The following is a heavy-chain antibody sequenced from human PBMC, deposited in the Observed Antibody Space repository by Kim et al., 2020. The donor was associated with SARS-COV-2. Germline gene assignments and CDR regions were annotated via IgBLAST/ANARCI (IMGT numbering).Heavy chain of an antibody. D-gene: IGHD3-9*01. CDR1: GGSISSSSYY. CDR3: ARHVDVLRYFDLLLYRGSFDF. Sequence: SETLSLTCTVSGGSISSSSYYWGWIRQPPGKGLEWIGSIYYSGSTYYNPSLKSRVTISVDTSKKQFSLKLSSVTAANTAVNYCARHVDVLRYFDLLLYRGSFDFWGQGTLVSVSS. V-gene: IGHV4-39*01. CDR2: IYYSGST. J-gene: IGHJ4*02.